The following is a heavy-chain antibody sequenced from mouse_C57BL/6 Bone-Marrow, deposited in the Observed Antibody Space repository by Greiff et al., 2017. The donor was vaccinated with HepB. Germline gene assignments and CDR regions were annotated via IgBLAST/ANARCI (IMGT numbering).Heavy chain of an antibody. V-gene: IGHV14-4*01. Sequence: EVKLMESGAELVRPGASVKLSCTASGFNIKDDYMHWVKQRPEQGLEWIGWIDPENGDTEYASKFQGKATITADTSSNTAYLQLSSLTSEDTAVYYCIYDYEGAMDYWGQGTSVTVSS. J-gene: IGHJ4*01. CDR2: IDPENGDT. D-gene: IGHD2-4*01. CDR3: IYDYEGAMDY. CDR1: GFNIKDDY.